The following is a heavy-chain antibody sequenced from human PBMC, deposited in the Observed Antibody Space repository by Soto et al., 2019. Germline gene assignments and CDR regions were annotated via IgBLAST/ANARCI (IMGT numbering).Heavy chain of an antibody. Sequence: PSETLSLTCTVSGGSISSSSYYWGWIRQPPGKGLEWIGSIYYSGSTYYNPSLKSRVTISVDTSKNQFSLKLSSVTAADTAVYYCARHGERLWFGELTIDYWGQGTLVTVSS. V-gene: IGHV4-39*01. CDR2: IYYSGST. J-gene: IGHJ4*02. CDR3: ARHGERLWFGELTIDY. CDR1: GGSISSSSYY. D-gene: IGHD3-10*01.